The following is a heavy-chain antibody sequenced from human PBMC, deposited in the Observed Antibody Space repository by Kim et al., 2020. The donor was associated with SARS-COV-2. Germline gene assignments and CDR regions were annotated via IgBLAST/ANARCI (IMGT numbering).Heavy chain of an antibody. CDR1: GGSISSYY. V-gene: IGHV4-59*01. CDR2: IYYSGST. J-gene: IGHJ6*02. D-gene: IGHD3-10*01. Sequence: SETLSLTCTVSGGSISSYYWSWIRQPPGKGLEWIGYIYYSGSTNYNPSLKSRVTISVDTSKNQFSLKLSSVTAADTAVYYCARGHYGSGSYPPGDVWGQGTTVTVSS. CDR3: ARGHYGSGSYPPGDV.